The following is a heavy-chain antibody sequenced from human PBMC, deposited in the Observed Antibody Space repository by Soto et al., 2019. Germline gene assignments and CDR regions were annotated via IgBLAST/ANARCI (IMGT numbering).Heavy chain of an antibody. J-gene: IGHJ5*02. V-gene: IGHV4-39*01. CDR1: GGSVSSSTYY. Sequence: PSETLSLTCTVSGGSVSSSTYYWGWIRQPPGKGLEWIGTIYYSGITYYNPSLQSRVTISVDTSKNQFSLRLSFVTAADAALYFCARQDVRAWGRFDPWGPGTLVTIYS. CDR3: ARQDVRAWGRFDP. CDR2: IYYSGIT. D-gene: IGHD7-27*01.